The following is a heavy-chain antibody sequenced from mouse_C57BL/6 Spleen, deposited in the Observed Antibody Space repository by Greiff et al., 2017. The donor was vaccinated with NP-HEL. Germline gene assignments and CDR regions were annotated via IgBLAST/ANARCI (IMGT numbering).Heavy chain of an antibody. Sequence: VQLQQPGAELVRPGSSVKLSCKASGYTFTSYWMHWVKQRPIQGLEWIGNIDPSDSETHYNQKFKDKATLTVDKSSSTAYMQLSSLTSEDSAVYYCARQLRLSYYFDYWGQGTTLTVSS. CDR2: IDPSDSET. J-gene: IGHJ2*01. CDR1: GYTFTSYW. D-gene: IGHD3-2*02. V-gene: IGHV1-52*01. CDR3: ARQLRLSYYFDY.